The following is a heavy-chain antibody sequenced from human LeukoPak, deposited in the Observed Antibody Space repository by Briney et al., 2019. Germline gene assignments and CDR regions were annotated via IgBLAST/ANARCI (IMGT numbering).Heavy chain of an antibody. Sequence: ASVKVSCKASGYTFTGYYMHWVRQAPGQGPEWMGWINVNSGGTNYAQKFQVRVTMTRDTSISTAYMELSRLRSDDTAVYYCARGPLILEGDWFDPWGQGTLVTVSP. V-gene: IGHV1-2*02. D-gene: IGHD3-3*01. CDR2: INVNSGGT. CDR1: GYTFTGYY. J-gene: IGHJ5*02. CDR3: ARGPLILEGDWFDP.